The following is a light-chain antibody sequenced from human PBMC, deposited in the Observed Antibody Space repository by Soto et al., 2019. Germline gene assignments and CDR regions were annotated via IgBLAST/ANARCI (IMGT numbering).Light chain of an antibody. CDR1: QDISNY. CDR2: DSS. J-gene: IGKJ4*01. CDR3: QQYDTLPLT. Sequence: DIQMTQSPSSLSASVGDRGTITCQASQDISNYLNWYQQKPGKAPKLLIYDSSNLETGVPSRLSGSGSGTDFSFTISSLQPEDIATYYCQQYDTLPLTFGGGTKVEIK. V-gene: IGKV1-33*01.